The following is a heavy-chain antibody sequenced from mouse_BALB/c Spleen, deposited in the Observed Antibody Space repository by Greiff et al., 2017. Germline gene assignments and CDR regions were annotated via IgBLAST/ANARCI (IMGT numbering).Heavy chain of an antibody. J-gene: IGHJ4*01. CDR1: GFNIKDTY. D-gene: IGHD2-4*01. V-gene: IGHV14-3*02. CDR3: AEGAMITTYAMDY. CDR2: IDPANGNT. Sequence: VQLQQSGAELVKPGASVMLSCTASGFNIKDTYMHWVKQRPEQGLEWIGRIDPANGNTKYDPKFQGKATITADTSSNTAYLQLSSLTSEDTAVYYCAEGAMITTYAMDYWGQGTSVTVSS.